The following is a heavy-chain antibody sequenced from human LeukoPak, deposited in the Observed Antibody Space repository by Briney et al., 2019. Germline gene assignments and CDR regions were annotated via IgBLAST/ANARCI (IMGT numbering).Heavy chain of an antibody. J-gene: IGHJ4*02. CDR3: VRGDSRDY. Sequence: GGSLRLSCAASGFTFSTYTMNWVRQAPGKGLEWVSSIPAGGKYTHHADSVEGRFTISRDNAKNSLYLDMNSLRAEDTAVYYCVRGDSRDYWGQGTLVTVSS. D-gene: IGHD6-13*01. V-gene: IGHV3-21*01. CDR1: GFTFSTYT. CDR2: IPAGGKYT.